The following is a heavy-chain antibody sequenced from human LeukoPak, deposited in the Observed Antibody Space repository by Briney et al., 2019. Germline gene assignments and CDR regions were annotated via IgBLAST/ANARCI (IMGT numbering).Heavy chain of an antibody. CDR1: GGSISSYY. CDR3: ARSRTVTPDY. CDR2: IYYSGST. D-gene: IGHD4-17*01. J-gene: IGHJ4*02. V-gene: IGHV4-59*01. Sequence: SETLSLTCTVSGGSISSYYWSWIRQPPGKGLEWIGYIYYSGSTNYNPSLKSRVTISVDTSKNQFSLKLSSETAADTAVYYCARSRTVTPDYWGQGTLVTVSS.